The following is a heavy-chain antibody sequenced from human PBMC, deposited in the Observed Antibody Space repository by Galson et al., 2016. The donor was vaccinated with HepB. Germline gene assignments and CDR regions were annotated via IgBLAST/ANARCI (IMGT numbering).Heavy chain of an antibody. CDR1: GDSVSRNTAA. J-gene: IGHJ4*02. CDR3: VEGFSLRN. V-gene: IGHV6-1*01. Sequence: CAISGDSVSRNTAAWNWIRQSPSRGLEWLGRTYFRSRWYSDYGVAVNGRITISPDTAKNQFSLRLTSVTPDDTGIYYCVEGFSLRNWGQGTLVTVSS. CDR2: TYFRSRWYS.